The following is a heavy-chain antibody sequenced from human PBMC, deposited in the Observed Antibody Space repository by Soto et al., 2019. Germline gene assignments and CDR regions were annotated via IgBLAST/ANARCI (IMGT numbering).Heavy chain of an antibody. J-gene: IGHJ4*02. D-gene: IGHD5-12*01. CDR1: GFTFSSYP. CDR3: AKNSAATIRVGYDY. V-gene: IGHV3-23*01. Sequence: EVQLLETGGGLAQPGGSLRLSCAASGFTFSSYPMSWVRQAPGQGLEWVSGIVASGGITYYADSVKGRFTISRDNSKNTLFLQMNSLRAEDTAVYYCAKNSAATIRVGYDYWRQGTLVSVSS. CDR2: IVASGGIT.